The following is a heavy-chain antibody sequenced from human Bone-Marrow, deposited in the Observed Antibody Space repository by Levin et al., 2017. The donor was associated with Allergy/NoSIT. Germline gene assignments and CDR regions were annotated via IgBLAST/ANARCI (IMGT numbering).Heavy chain of an antibody. CDR2: YDTESDET. Sequence: GESLKISCKVSGYTLTEFSMQWVRQAPGKGLEWMGGYDTESDETIYAQNFQGRVTMTEDTSTDTAYMELSSLRSEDTAVYFCATGDQRLVNPFSPLDYWGQGTLVTVSS. V-gene: IGHV1-24*01. CDR3: ATGDQRLVNPFSPLDY. CDR1: GYTLTEFS. J-gene: IGHJ4*02. D-gene: IGHD2-21*01.